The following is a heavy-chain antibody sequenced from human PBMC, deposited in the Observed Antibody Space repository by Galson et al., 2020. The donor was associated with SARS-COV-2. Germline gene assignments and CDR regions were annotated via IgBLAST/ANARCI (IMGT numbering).Heavy chain of an antibody. CDR1: GGSISSAGFY. CDR3: ARGRGYSPYQIDF. D-gene: IGHD6-25*01. CDR2: IYKTGST. J-gene: IGHJ4*02. Sequence: SETLSLTCTVSGGSISSAGFYWAWIRQHPGEGLEWIGYIYKTGSTYYNPSLESRLSISVDTSNDQFSMKMKSLTAADTALYYCARGRGYSPYQIDFWGQGALVTVSS. V-gene: IGHV4-31*03.